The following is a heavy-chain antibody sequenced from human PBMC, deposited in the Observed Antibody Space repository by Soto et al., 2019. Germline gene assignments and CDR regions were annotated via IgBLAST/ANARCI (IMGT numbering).Heavy chain of an antibody. V-gene: IGHV4-30-4*01. J-gene: IGHJ5*02. CDR1: GGSISRSDFY. Sequence: SETLSLTCTVSGGSISRSDFYWSWTRQPPGKGLEWIGYIYYSGSTYYNPSLKSRVTISVDTSKNQFSLKLSSVTAADTAVYYCASAPAYSGNYCWFDPWGQGTLVTVSS. D-gene: IGHD4-4*01. CDR3: ASAPAYSGNYCWFDP. CDR2: IYYSGST.